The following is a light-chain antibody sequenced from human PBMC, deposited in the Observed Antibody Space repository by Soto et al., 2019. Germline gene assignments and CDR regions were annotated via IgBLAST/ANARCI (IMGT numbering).Light chain of an antibody. CDR1: QSVSSY. V-gene: IGKV3-11*01. CDR2: DAS. CDR3: QQRSNWPIT. J-gene: IGKJ5*01. Sequence: VVLTRSPATLSLSPGERATLSCMASQSVSSYLAWYQQKPGQAPRLLIFDASNRATGFPARFSGSGSGTDFTLTISSLEPEDFAVYYCQQRSNWPITFGQGTRLEIK.